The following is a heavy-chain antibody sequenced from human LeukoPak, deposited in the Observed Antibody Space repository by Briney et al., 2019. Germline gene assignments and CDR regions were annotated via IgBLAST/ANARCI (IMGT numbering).Heavy chain of an antibody. CDR2: IYSGGST. CDR3: ATVRRWYDFEC. J-gene: IGHJ4*02. CDR1: GFTVSSNY. D-gene: IGHD6-13*01. V-gene: IGHV3-53*04. Sequence: PGGSLRLSCAASGFTVSSNYMSWVRQAPGKGLEWVSVIYSGGSTYYADSVKGRFTISRHNFKNTLYLQMNSLRTEDTAVYYCATVRRWYDFECWGQGTLVTVSS.